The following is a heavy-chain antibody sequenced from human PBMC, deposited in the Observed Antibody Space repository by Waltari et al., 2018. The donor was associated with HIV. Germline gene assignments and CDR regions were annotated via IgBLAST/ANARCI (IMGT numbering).Heavy chain of an antibody. CDR2: IYTSGIT. CDR3: ARGVEDYEFYENYWYFDL. J-gene: IGHJ2*01. D-gene: IGHD3-3*01. V-gene: IGHV4-61*02. CDR1: GGSISSGSYY. Sequence: QVQLQESGPGLVKPSQTLSPTCTVSGGSISSGSYYWSWIRKPAGKGLEWIGRIYTSGITNYNPSLSSRVTISVDTSKNQFSLKLSSVTAADTAVYYCARGVEDYEFYENYWYFDLWGRGTLVTVSS.